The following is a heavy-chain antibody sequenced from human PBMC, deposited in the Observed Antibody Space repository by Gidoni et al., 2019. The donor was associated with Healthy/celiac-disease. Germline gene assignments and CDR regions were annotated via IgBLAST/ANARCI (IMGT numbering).Heavy chain of an antibody. CDR1: GTTFSSYA. J-gene: IGHJ3*02. Sequence: QVQLVQSGAEVNKPRSSLTVSCKASGTTFSSYALRWVRQAPGQGLEWLGRIIPILGIANYAQKFQGRVTITADKSTSTAYMERSSLRSDDTAVYYCARYARDNAFDIWGQGTMVTVSS. D-gene: IGHD2-2*01. CDR3: ARYARDNAFDI. CDR2: IIPILGIA. V-gene: IGHV1-69*04.